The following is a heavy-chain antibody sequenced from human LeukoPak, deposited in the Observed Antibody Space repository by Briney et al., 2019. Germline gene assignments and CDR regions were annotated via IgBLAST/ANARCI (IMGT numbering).Heavy chain of an antibody. V-gene: IGHV3-43D*03. CDR3: ARYSSSWYSPFDY. CDR2: ISWDGGST. J-gene: IGHJ4*02. Sequence: GGSLRLSCAASGFTFSSYAMHWVRQAPGKGLEWVSLISWDGGSTHYADSVKGRFTISRDNSKNTLYLQMNSLRAEDTAVYYCARYSSSWYSPFDYWGQGTLVTVSS. CDR1: GFTFSSYA. D-gene: IGHD6-13*01.